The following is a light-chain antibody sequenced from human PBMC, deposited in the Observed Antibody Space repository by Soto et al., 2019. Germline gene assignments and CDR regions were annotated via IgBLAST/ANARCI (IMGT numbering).Light chain of an antibody. V-gene: IGLV1-44*01. CDR3: AAWDDRLNGVV. Sequence: QSVLTQPPSASGTPGQRVTISCSGSSSNIGSKTVNWYQQLPGTAPKLLIYSNNQRPSGVPDRFSGSKSGTSASLAISGLQSEDEADYHCAAWDDRLNGVVFGGGTKLTVL. J-gene: IGLJ2*01. CDR1: SSNIGSKT. CDR2: SNN.